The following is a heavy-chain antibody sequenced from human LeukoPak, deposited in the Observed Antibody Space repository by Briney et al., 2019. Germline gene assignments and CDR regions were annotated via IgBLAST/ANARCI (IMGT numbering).Heavy chain of an antibody. J-gene: IGHJ4*02. CDR2: ISGSGGST. V-gene: IGHV3-23*01. CDR3: AKDQPVGYCSSTSCYIDY. Sequence: GGSLRLSCAASGFTSSSYAMSWVRQAPGKGLEWVSAISGSGGSTYYADSVKGRFTISRDNSKNTLYLQMNSLRAEDTAVYYCAKDQPVGYCSSTSCYIDYWGQGTLVTVSS. D-gene: IGHD2-2*02. CDR1: GFTSSSYA.